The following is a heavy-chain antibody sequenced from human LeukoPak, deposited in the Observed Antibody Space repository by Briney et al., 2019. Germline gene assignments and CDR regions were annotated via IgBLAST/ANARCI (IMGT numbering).Heavy chain of an antibody. Sequence: SVKVSCKASGGTLSTYSISWVRQAPGQGLEWMGVIIPIFNTKNYARRFQDRVILTADESTSTAYMELSSLRSEDTAVYYCARGNSRWSTPSSSYYYRMDVWGQGTTVAVSS. CDR2: IIPIFNTK. CDR1: GGTLSTYS. D-gene: IGHD4-23*01. J-gene: IGHJ6*02. CDR3: ARGNSRWSTPSSSYYYRMDV. V-gene: IGHV1-69*13.